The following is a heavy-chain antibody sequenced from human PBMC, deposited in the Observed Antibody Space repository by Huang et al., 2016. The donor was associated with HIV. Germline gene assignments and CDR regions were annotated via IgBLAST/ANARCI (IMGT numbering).Heavy chain of an antibody. CDR2: IYYKGST. CDR3: ARHREGPVAYYSGWGSHLNYMDV. D-gene: IGHD3-10*01. Sequence: QLLLQESGPGLVKPSEALALTCAVSGGSIRSSDYHWGWIRQPPGKGLEWIGSIYYKGSTPYSPSHKSRVTIAVDTSKNLFFLNLTSMTAADTAVYYCARHREGPVAYYSGWGSHLNYMDVWGRGRTVVVSS. V-gene: IGHV4-39*01. J-gene: IGHJ6*03. CDR1: GGSIRSSDYH.